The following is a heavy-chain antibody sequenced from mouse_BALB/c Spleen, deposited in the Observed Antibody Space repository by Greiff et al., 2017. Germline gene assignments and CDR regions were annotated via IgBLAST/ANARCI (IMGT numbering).Heavy chain of an antibody. CDR1: GDSITSGY. CDR3: ARSPFTTVVARKYYFDY. Sequence: ESGPSLVKPSQTLSLTCSVTGDSITSGYWNWIRKFPGNKLEYMGYISYSGSTYYNPSLKSRISITRDTSKNQYYLQLNSVTTEDTATYYCARSPFTTVVARKYYFDYWGQGTTLTVSS. J-gene: IGHJ2*01. CDR2: ISYSGST. D-gene: IGHD1-1*01. V-gene: IGHV3-8*02.